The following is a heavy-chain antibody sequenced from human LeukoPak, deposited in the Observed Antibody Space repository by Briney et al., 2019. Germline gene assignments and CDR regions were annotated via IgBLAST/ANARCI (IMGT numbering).Heavy chain of an antibody. CDR2: MNPNSGNT. CDR1: GYTFTSYD. D-gene: IGHD3-10*01. J-gene: IGHJ6*02. Sequence: ASVKVSCKASGYTFTSYDINWVRQATGQGLEWMGWMNPNSGNTGYAQKFQGRVTMTRNTSISTAYMELSSLRSEDTAVYYCTRVWDYYGSGSYYGPDYYYGMDVWGQGTTVTVSS. CDR3: TRVWDYYGSGSYYGPDYYYGMDV. V-gene: IGHV1-8*01.